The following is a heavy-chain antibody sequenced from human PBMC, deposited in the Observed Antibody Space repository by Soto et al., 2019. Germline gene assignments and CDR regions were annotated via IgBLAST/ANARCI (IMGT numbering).Heavy chain of an antibody. V-gene: IGHV1-58*01. Sequence: GASVKVSCKTSGFTFTSSAVEWVRQARGQRLEWIGWIVVGSDNTNYAQKFQDRVTITRDLSTHTIYMDLRSLKSEDTAVYYCGASPSFWQNYYYGAMDVWG. CDR1: GFTFTSSA. CDR2: IVVGSDNT. CDR3: GASPSFWQNYYYGAMDV. J-gene: IGHJ6*02.